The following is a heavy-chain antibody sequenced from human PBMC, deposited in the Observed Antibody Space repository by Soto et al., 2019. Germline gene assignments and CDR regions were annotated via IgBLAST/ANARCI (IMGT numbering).Heavy chain of an antibody. Sequence: GGSLRLSCAASGFTFSSYGMHWVRQAPGKGLEWVAVISYDGSNKYYADSVKGRFTISRDNSKNTLCLQMNSLRAEDTAVYYCARDPKTSGGQHWAFNYFDSWGQGTLVTVSS. CDR2: ISYDGSNK. CDR1: GFTFSSYG. D-gene: IGHD7-27*01. J-gene: IGHJ4*02. CDR3: ARDPKTSGGQHWAFNYFDS. V-gene: IGHV3-30*03.